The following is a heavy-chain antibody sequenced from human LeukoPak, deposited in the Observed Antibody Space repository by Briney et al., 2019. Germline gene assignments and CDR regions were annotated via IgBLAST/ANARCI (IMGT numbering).Heavy chain of an antibody. V-gene: IGHV3-15*01. D-gene: IGHD3-22*01. CDR1: GFTFSNAW. CDR2: IKSKTDGGTT. Sequence: GGSLRLSCAASGFTFSNAWMSWVRQAPGKGLEWVGRIKSKTDGGTTDYAAPVKGRFTISRDDSKNTLYLQMNSLKTEDTAVYYCTTGHGDITMIVYAFDIWGQGTMVTVSS. J-gene: IGHJ3*02. CDR3: TTGHGDITMIVYAFDI.